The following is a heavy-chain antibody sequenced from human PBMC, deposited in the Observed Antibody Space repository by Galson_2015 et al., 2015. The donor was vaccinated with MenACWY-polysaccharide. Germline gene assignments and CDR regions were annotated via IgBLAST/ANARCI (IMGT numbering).Heavy chain of an antibody. CDR1: GFTFSSYG. J-gene: IGHJ4*02. Sequence: SLRLSCAASGFTFSSYGMHWVRQAPGKGLEWVAVISYDGSNKYYADSVKGRFTISRDNSKNTLYLQMNGLRAEDTAVYYCAKGTGQLGTYFDYWGQGTLVTVSS. V-gene: IGHV3-30*18. CDR3: AKGTGQLGTYFDY. CDR2: ISYDGSNK. D-gene: IGHD6-13*01.